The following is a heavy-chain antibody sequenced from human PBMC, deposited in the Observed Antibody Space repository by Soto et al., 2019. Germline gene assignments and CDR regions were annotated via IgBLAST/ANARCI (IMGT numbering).Heavy chain of an antibody. Sequence: PSETLSLTCTVSGGSISSGGYYWSWIRQHPGKGLEWIGYIYYSGSTYYNPSLKSRVTISVDTSKNQFSLKLSSVTAADTAVYYCARDGLEYCTNGVCYTDPDYWGQGTLVTVSS. CDR1: GGSISSGGYY. CDR2: IYYSGST. CDR3: ARDGLEYCTNGVCYTDPDY. D-gene: IGHD2-8*01. J-gene: IGHJ4*02. V-gene: IGHV4-31*03.